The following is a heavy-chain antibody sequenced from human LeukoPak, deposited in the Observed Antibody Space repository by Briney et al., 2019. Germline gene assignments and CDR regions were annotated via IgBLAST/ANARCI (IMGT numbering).Heavy chain of an antibody. D-gene: IGHD3-16*01. V-gene: IGHV4-4*02. CDR3: ARALGAPYGMDV. Sequence: SETLSLTCAVSGAFITNSNWWSWVRQPPGKGLEWIGEICHSGSTNYNPSLKSRVTISVDKSKNEFSLNLSSVTAADTAVYYCARALGAPYGMDVWGKGTTVTVSS. CDR1: GAFITNSNW. CDR2: ICHSGST. J-gene: IGHJ6*04.